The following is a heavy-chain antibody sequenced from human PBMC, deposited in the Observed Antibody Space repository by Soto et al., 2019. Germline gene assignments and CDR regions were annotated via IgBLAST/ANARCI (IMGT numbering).Heavy chain of an antibody. CDR2: IYHSGST. CDR1: GGSISSSSYY. CDR3: ASRRMTTVSTGLYYFAY. Sequence: QLQLQESGPGLVKPSETLSLTCTVSGGSISSSSYYWGWIRQPPGKGMEWIGSIYHSGSTYYNRSLKSRVTISVDTSKNQFSLKLSSVTAADTAVYDCASRRMTTVSTGLYYFAYWGQGTLVTVSS. V-gene: IGHV4-39*01. D-gene: IGHD4-17*01. J-gene: IGHJ4*02.